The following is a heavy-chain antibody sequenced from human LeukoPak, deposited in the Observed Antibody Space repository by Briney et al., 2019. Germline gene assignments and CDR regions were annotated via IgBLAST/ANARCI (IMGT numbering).Heavy chain of an antibody. CDR3: ARVDTTDSPPLY. V-gene: IGHV4-59*08. Sequence: PSETLSLTCTVSGGSITRYYGSWIRQPPGKGLEWIGYIYYTGYTSYNPSLKSRVTISVDTSKSEFSLNLASVSAVDTAVYYCARVDTTDSPPLYWGQGTLVTVSS. CDR2: IYYTGYT. CDR1: GGSITRYY. D-gene: IGHD1-14*01. J-gene: IGHJ4*02.